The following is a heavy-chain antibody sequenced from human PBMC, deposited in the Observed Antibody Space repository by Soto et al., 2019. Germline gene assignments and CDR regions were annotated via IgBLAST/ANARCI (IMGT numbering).Heavy chain of an antibody. D-gene: IGHD3-10*01. V-gene: IGHV3-23*01. CDR3: AKDHPVRGVIDRDAFDI. J-gene: IGHJ3*02. Sequence: GGSLRLSCAASGFTFSSYAMSWVRQAPGKGLEWVSAISGSGGSTYYADSVKGRFTISRDNSKNTLYLQMNSLRAEDTAVYYCAKDHPVRGVIDRDAFDIWGKGTMVTVSS. CDR2: ISGSGGST. CDR1: GFTFSSYA.